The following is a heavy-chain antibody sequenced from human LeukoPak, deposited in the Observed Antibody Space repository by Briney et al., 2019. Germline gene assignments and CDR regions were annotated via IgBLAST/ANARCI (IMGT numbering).Heavy chain of an antibody. D-gene: IGHD3-22*01. CDR3: AKYSRDYDSSGYYVI. CDR2: ISGSGGST. V-gene: IGHV3-23*01. Sequence: TGGSLRLSCAASGFTFSSYATSWVRQAPGKGLEWVSAISGSGGSTYYADSVKGRFTISRDNSKNTLYLQMNSLRAEDTAVYYCAKYSRDYDSSGYYVIWGQGTLVTVSS. CDR1: GFTFSSYA. J-gene: IGHJ4*02.